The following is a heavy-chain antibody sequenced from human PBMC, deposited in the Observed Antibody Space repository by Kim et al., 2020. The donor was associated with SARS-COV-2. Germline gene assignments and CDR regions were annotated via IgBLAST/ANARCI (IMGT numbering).Heavy chain of an antibody. Sequence: NPTLKGRVTISVDTAKNQFSLKLSSVTAADTAVYYCARHAGWIQRWYIDYWGQGTLVTVSS. CDR3: ARHAGWIQRWYIDY. J-gene: IGHJ4*02. D-gene: IGHD5-18*01. V-gene: IGHV4-30-2*03.